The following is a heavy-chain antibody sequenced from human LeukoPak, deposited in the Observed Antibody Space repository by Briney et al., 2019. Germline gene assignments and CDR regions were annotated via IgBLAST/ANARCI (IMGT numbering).Heavy chain of an antibody. CDR1: GYTFTGYY. CDR2: INPSGGST. Sequence: GASVKVSCKASGYTFTGYYMHWVRQAPGQGLEWMGIINPSGGSTSYAQKFQGRVTMTRDTSTSTVYMELSSLRSEDTAVYYCARPRAISEYGSGSYSGDAFDIWGQGTMVTVSS. CDR3: ARPRAISEYGSGSYSGDAFDI. J-gene: IGHJ3*02. D-gene: IGHD3-10*01. V-gene: IGHV1-46*01.